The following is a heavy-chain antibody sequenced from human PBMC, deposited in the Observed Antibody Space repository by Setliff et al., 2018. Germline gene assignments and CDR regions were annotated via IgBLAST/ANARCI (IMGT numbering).Heavy chain of an antibody. CDR1: GASITSGGFY. CDR2: ISPSGST. J-gene: IGHJ4*02. V-gene: IGHV4-61*09. D-gene: IGHD1-26*01. Sequence: SETLSLTCSVSGASITSGGFYWTWIRQPAGKGLEWIGHISPSGSTTYNPSVKSRVAISLDTSKNHFSLKLDSVTAADTALYYCARSPSSGAYWNPRPFYSDYWARGTLVTVS. CDR3: ARSPSSGAYWNPRPFYSDY.